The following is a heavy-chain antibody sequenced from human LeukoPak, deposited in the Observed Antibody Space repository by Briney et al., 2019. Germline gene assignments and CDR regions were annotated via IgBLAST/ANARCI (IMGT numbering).Heavy chain of an antibody. Sequence: GGSLRLSCAASGLTFSTYWMSWVRQAPGKGLEWVASIEQDGSEKYYVDSVKGRFTISRDNAKQSLYLQMNSLRAEDTAVYYCATQNTGYSSSWYEGNWFGPWGQGTLVTVSS. V-gene: IGHV3-7*03. CDR3: ATQNTGYSSSWYEGNWFGP. J-gene: IGHJ5*02. CDR2: IEQDGSEK. CDR1: GLTFSTYW. D-gene: IGHD6-13*01.